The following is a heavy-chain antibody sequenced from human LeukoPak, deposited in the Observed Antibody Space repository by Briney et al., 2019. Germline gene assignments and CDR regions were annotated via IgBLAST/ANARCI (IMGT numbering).Heavy chain of an antibody. D-gene: IGHD6-13*01. V-gene: IGHV3-23*01. Sequence: QPGGSLRLSCAASGFTLSSYAMSWVRQAPGKGLEWVSAISGSGGSTYYADSVKGRFTISRDNSKNTLYLQMNSLRAEDTAVYYCATGYSSSWYSYYYYYGMDVWGQGTTVTVSS. CDR2: ISGSGGST. J-gene: IGHJ6*02. CDR1: GFTLSSYA. CDR3: ATGYSSSWYSYYYYYGMDV.